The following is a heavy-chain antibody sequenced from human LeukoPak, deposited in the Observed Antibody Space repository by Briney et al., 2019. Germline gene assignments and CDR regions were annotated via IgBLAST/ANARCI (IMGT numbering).Heavy chain of an antibody. CDR2: ISSSVNYI. CDR3: ARNEDGQQFDY. V-gene: IGHV3-21*01. CDR1: GFTFSSYS. D-gene: IGHD5-24*01. Sequence: TGGSLRLSCAASGFTFSSYSMNWVRQAPGKGLEWVSSISSSVNYIFYANSVKGRFTISRDNAKNSLYLQMNSLRAEDTAVYSCARNEDGQQFDYGGQGTLVTVSS. J-gene: IGHJ4*02.